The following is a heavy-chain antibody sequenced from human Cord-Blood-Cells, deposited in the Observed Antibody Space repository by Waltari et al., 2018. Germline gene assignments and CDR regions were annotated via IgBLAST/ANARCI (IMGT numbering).Heavy chain of an antibody. CDR2: VSPSVGTA. Sequence: QVQLVQSGAEVKKPGSSVKVSCKASGGTFSSYAISWVRQAPGQGLEWMGGVSPSVGTANHAQKFQGRVTITADKSTSTGYMELGSLRSEDTAVYYCATFLISSSGWYFDYWGQGTLVTVSS. V-gene: IGHV1-69*06. J-gene: IGHJ4*02. D-gene: IGHD6-19*01. CDR1: GGTFSSYA. CDR3: ATFLISSSGWYFDY.